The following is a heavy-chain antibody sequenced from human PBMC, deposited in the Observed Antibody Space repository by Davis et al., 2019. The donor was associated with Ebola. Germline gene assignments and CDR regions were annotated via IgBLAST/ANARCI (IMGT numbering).Heavy chain of an antibody. CDR3: ARVGGRGVATPV. J-gene: IGHJ4*02. Sequence: SETLSLTCTVSGDSISSYYWSWIRQPPGKGLEWIGYIYYSGSTNYNPSLKSRVTISVDTSKNQFSLKLSSVTAADTAVYYCARVGGRGVATPVWGQGTLVTVSS. CDR1: GDSISSYY. D-gene: IGHD4-23*01. CDR2: IYYSGST. V-gene: IGHV4-59*01.